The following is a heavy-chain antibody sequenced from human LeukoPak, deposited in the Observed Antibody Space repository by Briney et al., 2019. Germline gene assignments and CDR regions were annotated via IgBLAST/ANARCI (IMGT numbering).Heavy chain of an antibody. J-gene: IGHJ4*02. D-gene: IGHD6-13*01. CDR1: GFTFISYE. V-gene: IGHV3-48*03. Sequence: PGGSLRLSCAASGFTFISYEMNWARQAPGKGLEWVSYISSSGSTIYYADSVKGRFTISIDNAKNSLYLQMNSLRAEDTAVYYCARGVPYSSSWLREFDYWGQGTLVTVSS. CDR2: ISSSGSTI. CDR3: ARGVPYSSSWLREFDY.